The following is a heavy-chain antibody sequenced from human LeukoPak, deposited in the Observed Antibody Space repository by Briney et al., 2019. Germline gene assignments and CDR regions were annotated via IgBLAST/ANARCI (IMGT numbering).Heavy chain of an antibody. CDR3: ATELLRFGELFRDFDY. Sequence: PGGSLRLSCAASGFTFSSYSMNWVRQAPGKGLEWVSYISSSSSTIYYADSVKGRFTISRDNAKNSLYLQMNSLRAEDTAVYYCATELLRFGELFRDFDYWGQGTLVTVSS. J-gene: IGHJ4*02. CDR2: ISSSSSTI. V-gene: IGHV3-48*01. D-gene: IGHD3-10*01. CDR1: GFTFSSYS.